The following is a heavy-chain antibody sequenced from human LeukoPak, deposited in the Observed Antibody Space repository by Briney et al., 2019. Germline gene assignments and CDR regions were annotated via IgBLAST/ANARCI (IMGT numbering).Heavy chain of an antibody. J-gene: IGHJ6*03. CDR2: MNPNSGNT. V-gene: IGHV1-8*01. CDR3: ARALSWTTDSYYYMDV. Sequence: ASVKVSCKASGYTFTSYDINWVRQATGQGLEWMGWMNPNSGNTGFAQKFQGRVTMTKNTYITTAYMELSSLRSEDTALYYCARALSWTTDSYYYMDVWGKGTTVTVSS. CDR1: GYTFTSYD. D-gene: IGHD3/OR15-3a*01.